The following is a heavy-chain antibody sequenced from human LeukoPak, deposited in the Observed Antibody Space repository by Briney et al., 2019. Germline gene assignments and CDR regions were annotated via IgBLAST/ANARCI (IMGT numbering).Heavy chain of an antibody. CDR2: IYYSGST. J-gene: IGHJ4*02. CDR3: ARWARGTYRYGDSQFDY. Sequence: SETLSLTCTVSGGSISSYYWSWTRQPPGKGLEWIGYIYYSGSTNYNPSLKSRVTISVDTSKNQFSLKLSSVTAADTAVYYCARWARGTYRYGDSQFDYWGQGTLVTVSS. V-gene: IGHV4-59*01. D-gene: IGHD4-17*01. CDR1: GGSISSYY.